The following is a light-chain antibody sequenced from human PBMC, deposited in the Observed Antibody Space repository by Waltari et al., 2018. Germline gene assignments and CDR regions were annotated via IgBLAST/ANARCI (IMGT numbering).Light chain of an antibody. Sequence: LMTQSPDSLAVSLGETATTNCNSSQSVLYNLNNKNYLAWYQQKPGQHPQLLIYWASIRESGVPDRFSGSGSGTDFTLTISSLQAEDVGVYYCQQYYSTPQTFGQGTKVEIK. CDR1: QSVLYNLNNKNY. V-gene: IGKV4-1*01. J-gene: IGKJ1*01. CDR2: WAS. CDR3: QQYYSTPQT.